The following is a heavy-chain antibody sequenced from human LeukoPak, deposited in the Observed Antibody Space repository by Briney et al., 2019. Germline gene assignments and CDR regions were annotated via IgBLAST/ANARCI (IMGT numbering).Heavy chain of an antibody. J-gene: IGHJ4*02. CDR1: GGSFSGYY. V-gene: IGHV4-34*01. Sequence: SETLSLTCAVYGGSFSGYYWSWIRQPPGKGLEWIGEINHSGSTNYNPSLKSRVTISVDTSKNQFSLKLSSVTAADTAVYYCARGRRKWDIVVVVAATGYFDYWGQGTLVTVSS. CDR2: INHSGST. CDR3: ARGRRKWDIVVVVAATGYFDY. D-gene: IGHD2-15*01.